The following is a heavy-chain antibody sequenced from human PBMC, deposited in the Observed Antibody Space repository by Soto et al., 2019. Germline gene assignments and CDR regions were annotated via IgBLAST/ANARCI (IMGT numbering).Heavy chain of an antibody. CDR1: GFTFSSYC. Sequence: GGSLRLSCAASGFTFSSYCMHWVRQPPGKGLERVAVISYDGSNKYYADSVKGRFTISRDNSKNMLYLQMNSLRAEDTGVYYCAKGRGGYCSGGSCYSPEGMDVWGKGTTVTVSS. D-gene: IGHD2-15*01. J-gene: IGHJ6*04. CDR3: AKGRGGYCSGGSCYSPEGMDV. V-gene: IGHV3-30*18. CDR2: ISYDGSNK.